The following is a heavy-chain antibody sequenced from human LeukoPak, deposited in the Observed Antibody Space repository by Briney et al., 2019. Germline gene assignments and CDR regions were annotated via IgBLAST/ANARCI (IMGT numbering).Heavy chain of an antibody. D-gene: IGHD3-10*01. CDR2: ISSSSSYI. CDR1: GFTFSSYS. J-gene: IGHJ4*02. Sequence: GGSLRLSCAASGFTFSSYSMNWVRQAPGKGLEWVSSISSSSSYIYYADSVKGRFTISRDNAKNSLYLQMNSLRAEDTAVYYCARISMVRGVRFDYWGQGTLVTVSS. V-gene: IGHV3-21*01. CDR3: ARISMVRGVRFDY.